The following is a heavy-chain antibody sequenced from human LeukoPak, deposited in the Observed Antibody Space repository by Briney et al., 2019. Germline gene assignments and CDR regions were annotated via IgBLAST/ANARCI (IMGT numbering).Heavy chain of an antibody. CDR3: AKEITLTTDYFAY. CDR2: ISDSGDQT. J-gene: IGHJ4*02. Sequence: PGGSLRLSCVASGFTFSKYDMSWVRQAPGKGLEWVSGISDSGDQTYYADSVRARFTISRDNSKNTLYLQVNSLRAEDTALYYCAKEITLTTDYFAYWGQGTLVTDSP. D-gene: IGHD4-17*01. CDR1: GFTFSKYD. V-gene: IGHV3-23*01.